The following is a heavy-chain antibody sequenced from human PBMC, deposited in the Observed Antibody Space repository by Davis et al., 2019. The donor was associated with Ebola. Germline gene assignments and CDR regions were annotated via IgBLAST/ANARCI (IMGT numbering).Heavy chain of an antibody. CDR2: ISPDGRQQ. J-gene: IGHJ4*02. CDR1: GLPFSSYF. Sequence: GESLKISCAVSGLPFSSYFMDWVRLTPGRGLEWVANISPDGRQQYYVDSVKGRFTISRDNAKNSLYLQINSLRADDTAVYYCARDRAYWAFDYWGRGTQVTVTS. CDR3: ARDRAYWAFDY. V-gene: IGHV3-7*01. D-gene: IGHD2-21*01.